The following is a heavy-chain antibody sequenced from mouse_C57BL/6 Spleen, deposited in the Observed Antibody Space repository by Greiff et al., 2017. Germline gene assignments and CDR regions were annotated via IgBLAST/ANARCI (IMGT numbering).Heavy chain of an antibody. CDR2: ISDGGSYT. J-gene: IGHJ2*01. CDR3: ARDMVTTALDY. Sequence: EVMLVESGGGLVKPGGSLKLSCAASGFTFSSYAMSWVRQTPEKRLEWVATISDGGSYTYYPDNVKGRFTISRDNAKNNLYLQMSHLKSEDTAIYYCARDMVTTALDYWGQGTTLTVSS. D-gene: IGHD2-2*01. V-gene: IGHV5-4*01. CDR1: GFTFSSYA.